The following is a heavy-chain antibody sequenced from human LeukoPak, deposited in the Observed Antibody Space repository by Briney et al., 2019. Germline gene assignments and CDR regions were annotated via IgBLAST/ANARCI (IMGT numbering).Heavy chain of an antibody. Sequence: ASVKFSCKASGYTVNGYYKHWVRQAPGQGLEWMGWINPNSGGTNYAQKFQGRVTMTRDTSISTAYMELSRLRSDDTAVYYCARDLGNYFDYWGQGTLVTVSS. V-gene: IGHV1-2*02. CDR3: ARDLGNYFDY. CDR1: GYTVNGYY. CDR2: INPNSGGT. J-gene: IGHJ4*02.